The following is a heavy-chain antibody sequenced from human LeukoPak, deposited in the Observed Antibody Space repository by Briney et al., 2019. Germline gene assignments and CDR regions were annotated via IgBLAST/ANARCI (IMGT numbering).Heavy chain of an antibody. J-gene: IGHJ4*02. D-gene: IGHD3-22*01. CDR3: AADSPFDY. V-gene: IGHV3-48*04. Sequence: PGGSLRLSCAASGFTVSSNYMSWVRQAPGKGLEWVSYISSSSSTIYYADSVKGRFTISRDNAKNSLYLQMNSLRAEDTAVYYCAADSPFDYWGQGTLVTVSS. CDR2: ISSSSSTI. CDR1: GFTVSSNY.